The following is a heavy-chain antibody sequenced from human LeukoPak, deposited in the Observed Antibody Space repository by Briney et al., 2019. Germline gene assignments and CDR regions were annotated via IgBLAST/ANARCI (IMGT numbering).Heavy chain of an antibody. J-gene: IGHJ4*02. CDR2: IKTKADNYAT. CDR1: GFTFSVSA. Sequence: GGSLKLSCAASGFTFSVSAIHWVRQASGKGLEWVGRIKTKADNYATAYDASVKGRFTISRDNSKNTLYLQMNSLRAEDTAVYYCAKDRGDPVWYFDYWGQGTLVTVSS. CDR3: AKDRGDPVWYFDY. D-gene: IGHD2-8*01. V-gene: IGHV3-73*01.